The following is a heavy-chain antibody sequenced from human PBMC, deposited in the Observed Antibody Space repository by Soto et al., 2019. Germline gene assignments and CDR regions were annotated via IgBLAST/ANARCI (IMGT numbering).Heavy chain of an antibody. Sequence: GGSLRLSCAASGFTFSNYAVTWVRQAPGKGLEWVSTISGSGGSTYYADFVKGRFTISRDNSKNTLYLQMNSLRAEDTAVYYCAKDQGSSWYEIDYWGQGTLVTVSS. D-gene: IGHD6-13*01. V-gene: IGHV3-23*01. J-gene: IGHJ4*02. CDR3: AKDQGSSWYEIDY. CDR2: ISGSGGST. CDR1: GFTFSNYA.